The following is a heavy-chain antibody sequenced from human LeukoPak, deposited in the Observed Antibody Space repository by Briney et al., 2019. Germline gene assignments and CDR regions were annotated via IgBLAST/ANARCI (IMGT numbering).Heavy chain of an antibody. Sequence: PSETLSLTCSVDGGAFTGYYWTWIRQAPGKGLEWIGEINHRQISNYNPSLKSRVALSIDTSKKQFSLQLTSLTAADTAVYYCARVTGYGGDSLRYWGQGSPVTVSS. D-gene: IGHD4-23*01. CDR2: INHRQIS. V-gene: IGHV4-34*01. J-gene: IGHJ4*02. CDR3: ARVTGYGGDSLRY. CDR1: GGAFTGYY.